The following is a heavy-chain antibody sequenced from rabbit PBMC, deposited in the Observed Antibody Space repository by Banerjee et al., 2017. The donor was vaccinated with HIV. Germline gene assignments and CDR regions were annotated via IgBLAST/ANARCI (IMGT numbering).Heavy chain of an antibody. CDR2: IYPDYGIT. CDR3: ARDLPHSAGYSFDL. V-gene: IGHV1S47*01. D-gene: IGHD6-1*01. Sequence: QEQLEESGGDLVKPEGSLKLSCKASGIDFNNFAISWVRQAPGKGLEWIAYIYPDYGITGYANWVNGRFTISLDNAQNTVDLKMTSLTAADTAIYFCARDLPHSAGYSFDLWGQGTLVTVS. J-gene: IGHJ4*01. CDR1: GIDFNNFA.